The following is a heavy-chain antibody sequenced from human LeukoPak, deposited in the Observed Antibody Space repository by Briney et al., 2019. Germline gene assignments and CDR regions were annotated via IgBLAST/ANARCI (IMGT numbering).Heavy chain of an antibody. CDR2: INHSGST. J-gene: IGHJ6*04. Sequence: SETLSHTCAVYGGSFSGYYWSWIRQPPGKGLEWIGEINHSGSTNYNPSLKSRVTISVDTSKNQFSLKLSSVTAADTAVYYCARDPARPRNYYGSGSFVYYGMDVWGKGTTVTVSS. CDR3: ARDPARPRNYYGSGSFVYYGMDV. V-gene: IGHV4-34*01. D-gene: IGHD3-10*01. CDR1: GGSFSGYY.